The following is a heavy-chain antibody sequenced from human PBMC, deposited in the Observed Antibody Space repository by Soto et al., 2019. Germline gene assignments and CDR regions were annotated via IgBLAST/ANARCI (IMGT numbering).Heavy chain of an antibody. CDR3: ARGAAAGVDYGMDV. CDR1: GGSISSYY. D-gene: IGHD6-13*01. V-gene: IGHV4-4*07. J-gene: IGHJ6*02. CDR2: VYSSRNT. Sequence: SETLSLTCTVSGGSISSYYWSWIREPPGKGLEWIGRVYSSRNTNYNPSLNSRVTMSVDTSKKQFSLRLSSVTAADTAVYYCARGAAAGVDYGMDVWGQGTTVTVSS.